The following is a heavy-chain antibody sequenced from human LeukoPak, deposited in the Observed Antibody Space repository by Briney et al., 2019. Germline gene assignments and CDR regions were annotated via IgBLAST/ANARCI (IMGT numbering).Heavy chain of an antibody. CDR2: IYYSGST. CDR1: GGSISSYY. J-gene: IGHJ4*02. Sequence: SETLSLTCTVSGGSISSYYWSWIRQPPGKGLEWIGYIYYSGSTNYNPSLKSRVTISADTSKNQFSLKLSSVTAADTAVYYCAREHGTGSYFEYYFDYWGQGTLVTVSS. CDR3: AREHGTGSYFEYYFDY. V-gene: IGHV4-59*01. D-gene: IGHD3-10*01.